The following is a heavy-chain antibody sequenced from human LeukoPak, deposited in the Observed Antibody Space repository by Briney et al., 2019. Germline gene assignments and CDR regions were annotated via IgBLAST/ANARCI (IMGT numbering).Heavy chain of an antibody. CDR2: IYDSWNT. CDR1: SGSINNHY. Sequence: PSETLSLTCIVSSGSINNHYWSWIRQPPGKGLEWIGYIYDSWNTNYNPSLQSRVTISMDASRNQFSLNLTSVTVADTAVYYCARDQIGYGLDYWGQGTLVTVSS. D-gene: IGHD5-18*01. CDR3: ARDQIGYGLDY. V-gene: IGHV4-59*11. J-gene: IGHJ4*02.